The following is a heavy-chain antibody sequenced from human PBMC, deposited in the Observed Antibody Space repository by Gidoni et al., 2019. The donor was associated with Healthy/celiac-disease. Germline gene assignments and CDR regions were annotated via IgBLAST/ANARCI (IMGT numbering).Heavy chain of an antibody. V-gene: IGHV3-30*18. Sequence: QVQLVESGGGVVQPGRSLRLPCAASGFTVSSYGMHWVRQAPGKGLEGVAVISYDGSNKYYADSVKGRFTISRDNSKNTLYLQMNSLRAEDTAVYYCAKIVVVTADAFDIWGQGTMVTVSS. CDR3: AKIVVVTADAFDI. CDR1: GFTVSSYG. J-gene: IGHJ3*02. CDR2: ISYDGSNK. D-gene: IGHD2-21*02.